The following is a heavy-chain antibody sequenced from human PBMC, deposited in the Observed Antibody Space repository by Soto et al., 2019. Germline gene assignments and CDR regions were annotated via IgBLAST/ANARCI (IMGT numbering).Heavy chain of an antibody. CDR3: AREGGGYCSGGSCQVDY. V-gene: IGHV4-39*02. Sequence: QLQLQESGPGLVKPSETLSLTCTVSGGSISSSSYYWGWIRQPPGKGLEWIVSIYYRGNTYYNPSLKSRVTISVDTSKNQFSLKLSAVTAADTAVYYCAREGGGYCSGGSCQVDYWGQGTLVTVSS. J-gene: IGHJ4*02. CDR2: IYYRGNT. D-gene: IGHD2-15*01. CDR1: GGSISSSSYY.